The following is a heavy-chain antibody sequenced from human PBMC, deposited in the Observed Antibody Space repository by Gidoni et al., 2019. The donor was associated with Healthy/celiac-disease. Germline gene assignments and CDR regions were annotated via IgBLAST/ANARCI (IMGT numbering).Heavy chain of an antibody. CDR2: ISGSGGST. CDR3: AKSVFALDDYGMDV. Sequence: EVQLLESGGGLVQPGGSLSLSCAASGSPFSSYAMSWVRQAPGKGLEWVSAISGSGGSTYYADSVKGRFTISRDNSKNTLYLQMNSLRAEDTAVYYCAKSVFALDDYGMDVWGQGTTVTVSS. CDR1: GSPFSSYA. V-gene: IGHV3-23*01. J-gene: IGHJ6*02.